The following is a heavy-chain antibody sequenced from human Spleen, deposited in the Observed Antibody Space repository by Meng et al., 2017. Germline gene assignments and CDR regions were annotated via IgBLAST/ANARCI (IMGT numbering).Heavy chain of an antibody. V-gene: IGHV4-61*02. J-gene: IGHJ5*02. CDR3: ARDCRYYGSSYWNWFDP. D-gene: IGHD3-10*01. Sequence: SETLSLTCTVSGGSISSGSYYWSWIRQPAGKGLEWIGRTYTSGSTNYNPSLKSRVTISVDLSKNQYSLKLSSVTAADTAVYYCARDCRYYGSSYWNWFDPWGQGTLVTVSS. CDR2: TYTSGST. CDR1: GGSISSGSYY.